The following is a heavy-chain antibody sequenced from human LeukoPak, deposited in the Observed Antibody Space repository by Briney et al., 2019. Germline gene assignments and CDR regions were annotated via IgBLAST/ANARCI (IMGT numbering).Heavy chain of an antibody. CDR1: GYTFTRYY. Sequence: ASVKASCKASGYTFTRYYMHWVRQAPGQGLEWMGFINPSGGSTSYAQKFQGRVTMTRNTSLSTAYMELSSLRSEDTAVYYCASPQPGAAGRQVDYWGQGTLVTVSS. V-gene: IGHV1-46*01. CDR3: ASPQPGAAGRQVDY. D-gene: IGHD6-13*01. CDR2: INPSGGST. J-gene: IGHJ4*02.